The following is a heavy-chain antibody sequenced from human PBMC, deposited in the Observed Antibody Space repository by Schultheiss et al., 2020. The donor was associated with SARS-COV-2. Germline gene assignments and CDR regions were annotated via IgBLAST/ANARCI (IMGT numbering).Heavy chain of an antibody. V-gene: IGHV3-30*05. J-gene: IGHJ4*02. CDR1: GFTFSSYS. D-gene: IGHD3-3*01. CDR3: ARDCQYHSGITIFGVVIRD. CDR2: ISYDGSNK. Sequence: GGSLRLSCAASGFTFSSYSMNWVRQAPGKGLEWVAVISYDGSNKYYADSVKGRFTISRDNSKNTLYLQMNSLRAEDTAVYYCARDCQYHSGITIFGVVIRDWGQGTLVTVSS.